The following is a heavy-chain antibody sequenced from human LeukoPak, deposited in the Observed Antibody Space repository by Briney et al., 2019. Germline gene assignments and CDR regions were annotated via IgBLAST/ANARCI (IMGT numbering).Heavy chain of an antibody. V-gene: IGHV1-3*01. D-gene: IGHD2-2*01. CDR2: INAGNGNT. CDR1: GYTFTSYA. CDR3: ARAGVPIYCSSTSCSEGVDAFDI. Sequence: ASVKVSCKASGYTFTSYAMHWVRQAPGQRLEWMGWINAGNGNTKYSQKFQGRVTITRDTSASTAYMELSSLRSEDTAVYYCARAGVPIYCSSTSCSEGVDAFDIWGQGTMVTVSS. J-gene: IGHJ3*02.